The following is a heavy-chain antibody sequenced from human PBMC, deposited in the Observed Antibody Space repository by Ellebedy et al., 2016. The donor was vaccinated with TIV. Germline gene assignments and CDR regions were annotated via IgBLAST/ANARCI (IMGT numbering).Heavy chain of an antibody. V-gene: IGHV3-11*04. CDR1: GFIFSDFY. J-gene: IGHJ6*02. D-gene: IGHD2/OR15-2a*01. Sequence: GESLKISCAASGFIFSDFYMSWIRQTPGKGLEWVSYISGSGTNIQYADSVKGRFTISRDNYKKSLYLQMNSLRAEDTDGYYCAREDIVIVRDGMDVWGQGTTVTVSS. CDR2: ISGSGTNI. CDR3: AREDIVIVRDGMDV.